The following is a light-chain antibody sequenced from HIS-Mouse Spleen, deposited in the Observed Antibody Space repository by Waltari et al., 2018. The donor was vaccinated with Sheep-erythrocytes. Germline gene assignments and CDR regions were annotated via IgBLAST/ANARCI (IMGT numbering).Light chain of an antibody. CDR3: QQANRFPIT. CDR2: AAS. V-gene: IGKV1-12*01. Sequence: DIQMTQSPSSVSASVGDRVTITSRASQGIGSWLAWYQQKPGKAPKLLIYAASSVQSGVPSRFSCSGSGTDFTLTISSLQPEDFATYYCQQANRFPITFGQGTRLEIK. J-gene: IGKJ5*01. CDR1: QGIGSW.